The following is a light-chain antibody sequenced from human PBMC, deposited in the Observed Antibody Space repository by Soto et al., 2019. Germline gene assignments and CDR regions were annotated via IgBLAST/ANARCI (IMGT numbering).Light chain of an antibody. J-gene: IGLJ1*01. Sequence: QLVLTQPPSVSGAPGQRVTISCTGTSSNIGAGFDVHWYQQFPGTAPKVLIYDNTNRPPAVPDRFSASKSGTSASLAISGLQAEDEADYYCQSYDSSLTGSKVFGTGTKLTVL. CDR2: DNT. CDR3: QSYDSSLTGSKV. CDR1: SSNIGAGFD. V-gene: IGLV1-40*01.